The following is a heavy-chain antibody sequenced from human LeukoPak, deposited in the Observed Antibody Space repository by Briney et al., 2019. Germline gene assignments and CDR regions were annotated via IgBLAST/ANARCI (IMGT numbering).Heavy chain of an antibody. J-gene: IGHJ4*02. V-gene: IGHV3-23*01. CDR2: ISGSGGST. CDR3: ARGTGDTSSWYHDY. Sequence: PGGSLRLSCAASGFTFSSYAMSWVRQAPGKGLEWVSAISGSGGSTYYADSVKGRFTISRDNSKNTLYLQMNSLRPEDTAVYHCARGTGDTSSWYHDYWGQGTLVTVS. CDR1: GFTFSSYA. D-gene: IGHD6-13*01.